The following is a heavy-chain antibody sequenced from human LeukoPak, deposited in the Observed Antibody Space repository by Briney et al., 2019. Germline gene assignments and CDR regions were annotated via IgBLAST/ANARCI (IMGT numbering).Heavy chain of an antibody. V-gene: IGHV3-7*01. Sequence: GGSLRLSCAASGFTFSSYWMSWVRQAPGKGLEWVANIKQDGSEKYYVDSVKGRLNISRDNAKNSAYLQMNSLRAEHTAVYYCAKVSPKTEPTRQYFDSWGQGTLVTVSS. CDR1: GFTFSSYW. J-gene: IGHJ4*02. CDR3: AKVSPKTEPTRQYFDS. CDR2: IKQDGSEK. D-gene: IGHD1-26*01.